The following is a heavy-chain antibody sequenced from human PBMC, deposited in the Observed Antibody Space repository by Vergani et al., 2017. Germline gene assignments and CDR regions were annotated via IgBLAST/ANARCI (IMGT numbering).Heavy chain of an antibody. J-gene: IGHJ5*02. CDR2: IYYSGST. CDR1: GGSISSGGYY. Sequence: QVQLQESGPGLVKPSQTLSLTCTVSGGSISSGGYYWSWIRQHPGKGLEWIGYIYYSGSTYYNPSLKSRGTISVDTSKNQFSLKLSSVTAADTAVYYCARHFNSGSFGGDWFDPWGQGTLVTVSS. CDR3: ARHFNSGSFGGDWFDP. D-gene: IGHD1-26*01. V-gene: IGHV4-31*03.